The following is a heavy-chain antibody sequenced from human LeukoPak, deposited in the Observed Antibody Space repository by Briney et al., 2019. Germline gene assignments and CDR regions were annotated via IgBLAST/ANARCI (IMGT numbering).Heavy chain of an antibody. D-gene: IGHD3-22*01. Sequence: GESLKISCKGSGYSSTSYWIGWVRQMPGKGLEWMGIIYPGDSDTRYSPSFQGQVTISADKSISTAYLQWSSLKASDTAMYYCARHYQSYYDSSGYYQVDYWGQGTLVTVSS. CDR2: IYPGDSDT. V-gene: IGHV5-51*01. J-gene: IGHJ4*02. CDR3: ARHYQSYYDSSGYYQVDY. CDR1: GYSSTSYW.